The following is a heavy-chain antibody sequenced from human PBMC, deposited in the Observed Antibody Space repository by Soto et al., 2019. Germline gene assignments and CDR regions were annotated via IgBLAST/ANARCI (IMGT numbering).Heavy chain of an antibody. CDR1: GYTFTSYG. V-gene: IGHV1-18*01. CDR2: ISAYNGNT. D-gene: IGHD3-22*01. Sequence: ASVKVSCKASGYTFTSYGISWVRQAPGQGLEWMGWISAYNGNTNYAQKLQGRVTMTTDTSTSTAYMELRSLRSDDTAVYYCARDSGGYYYDDAFDIWGQGTMVTVSS. CDR3: ARDSGGYYYDDAFDI. J-gene: IGHJ3*02.